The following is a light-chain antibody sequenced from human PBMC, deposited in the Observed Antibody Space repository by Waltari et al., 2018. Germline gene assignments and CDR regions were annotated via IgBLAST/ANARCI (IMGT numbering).Light chain of an antibody. CDR3: NSYTSSSARV. V-gene: IGLV2-14*03. J-gene: IGLJ1*01. Sequence: QSALTQPASVSGSPGQSITISCTGTSSDIGTYDYVSWYQQYPGEAPKLMIFDVSNRPSGVSHRFSGSKSGNTASLTISVLQAEDEADYYCNSYTSSSARVFGTGTKVTVL. CDR1: SSDIGTYDY. CDR2: DVS.